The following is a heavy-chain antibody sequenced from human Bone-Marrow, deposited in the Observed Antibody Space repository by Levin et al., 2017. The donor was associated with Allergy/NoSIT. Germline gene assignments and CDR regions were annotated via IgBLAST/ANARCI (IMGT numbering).Heavy chain of an antibody. CDR3: ARDLASSSWSYNWFDP. V-gene: IGHV1-69*06. Sequence: SVKVSCKASGGTFSSYAISWVRQAPGQGLEWMGGIIPIFGTANYAQKFQGRVTITADKSTSTAYMELSSLRSEDTAVYYCARDLASSSWSYNWFDPWGQGTLVTVSS. CDR2: IIPIFGTA. D-gene: IGHD6-13*01. CDR1: GGTFSSYA. J-gene: IGHJ5*02.